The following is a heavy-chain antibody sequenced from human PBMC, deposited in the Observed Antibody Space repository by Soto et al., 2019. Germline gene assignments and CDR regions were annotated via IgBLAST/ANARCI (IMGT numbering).Heavy chain of an antibody. J-gene: IGHJ6*04. CDR3: AKDRDIGYDLDGGFYSSGMDF. CDR1: VFTFGTYV. D-gene: IGHD5-12*01. V-gene: IGHV3-23*01. CDR2: ITDVGDPT. Sequence: PGRSLRLSCAASVFTFGTYVMHLVRQAPGEGLEWVSTITDVGDPTYYADSVKGRFTISRDNSKNTLFLQMNSLRAEDTARYYCAKDRDIGYDLDGGFYSSGMDFWGEGTKVTVSS.